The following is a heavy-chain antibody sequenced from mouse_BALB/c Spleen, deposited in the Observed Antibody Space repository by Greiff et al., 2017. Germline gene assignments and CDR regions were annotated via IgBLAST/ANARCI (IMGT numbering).Heavy chain of an antibody. J-gene: IGHJ4*01. D-gene: IGHD2-14*01. CDR1: GFTFTDYY. Sequence: DVKLVESGGGLVQPGGSLRLSCATSGFTFTDYYMSWVRQPPGKALEWLGFLRNKANGYTTEYSASVKGRFTISRVNSQSILYLQMTTLRAEDSATYYCARGDYRYAMDYSGQGTAATVTS. CDR3: ARGDYRYAMDY. V-gene: IGHV7-3*02. CDR2: LRNKANGYTT.